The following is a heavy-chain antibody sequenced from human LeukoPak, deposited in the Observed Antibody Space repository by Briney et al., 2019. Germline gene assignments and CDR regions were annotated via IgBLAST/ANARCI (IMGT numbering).Heavy chain of an antibody. D-gene: IGHD3-16*01. J-gene: IGHJ3*02. CDR1: GFTFSSYA. Sequence: PGRSLRLSCAASGFTFSSYAVHWVRQAPGKGLEWVAVISYDGSNKYYADAVRGRFTISRDNSKNTVYLQMNSLRAEDTALYYCVTKLYVGHTHAFDIWGQGTMVTVSP. V-gene: IGHV3-30-3*01. CDR2: ISYDGSNK. CDR3: VTKLYVGHTHAFDI.